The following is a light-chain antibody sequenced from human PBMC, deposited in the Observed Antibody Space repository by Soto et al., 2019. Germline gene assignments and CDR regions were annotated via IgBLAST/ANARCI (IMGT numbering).Light chain of an antibody. J-gene: IGKJ4*01. CDR3: QQRSKWPLT. V-gene: IGKV3-11*01. CDR1: LSVSTS. CDR2: DAA. Sequence: EIVLTQSPVTLSLSPGERATLTCRASLSVSTSLDWYQQKPGQSPRLLIYDAAHRATGIPVRFSGGGSGADFTFTISSLEPEDSAVYYCQQRSKWPLTFGGGTKVDI.